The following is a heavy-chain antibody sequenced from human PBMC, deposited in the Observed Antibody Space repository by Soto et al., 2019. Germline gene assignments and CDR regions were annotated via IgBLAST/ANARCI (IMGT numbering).Heavy chain of an antibody. D-gene: IGHD3-16*01. CDR3: ADRPYYEYGLDV. CDR1: GCSISTPGYS. J-gene: IGHJ6*02. Sequence: QLQLQESGSGLVMTSQTLSLTCTVSGCSISTPGYSWSWIRQPTGKAPEWIGYVYHNGNSYPKPSLKSRVTISLDGAKNQFSLKITSVTAADTCLDYCADRPYYEYGLDVWGQVNTVTVSS. CDR2: VYHNGNS. V-gene: IGHV4-30-2*01.